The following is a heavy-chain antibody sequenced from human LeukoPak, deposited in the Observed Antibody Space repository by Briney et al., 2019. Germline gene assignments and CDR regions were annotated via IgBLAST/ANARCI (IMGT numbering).Heavy chain of an antibody. CDR1: GFTFSSYA. Sequence: PGGSLRLSCAASGFTFSSYAMSGVRQAPGKGLEWVSAISASGGTTYYADSVKGRFTISRDNSKNTLYLQMNSLRAEDTAVYYCAKDLGSGYPYYFDYWGQGTLVTVSS. CDR2: ISASGGTT. CDR3: AKDLGSGYPYYFDY. D-gene: IGHD3-22*01. V-gene: IGHV3-23*01. J-gene: IGHJ4*02.